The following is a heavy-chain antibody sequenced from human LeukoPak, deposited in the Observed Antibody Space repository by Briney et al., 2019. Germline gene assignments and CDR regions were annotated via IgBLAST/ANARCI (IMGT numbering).Heavy chain of an antibody. CDR1: GGTFSSYA. CDR2: IIPIFGTA. J-gene: IGHJ3*02. V-gene: IGHV1-69*01. Sequence: SVKVSCKASGGTFSSYAISWVRQAPGQGLEWMGGIIPIFGTANYAQKFQGRVTITADESASTAYMELSSLRSEDTAVYYCARDCGGDCYPLDAFDIWGQGTMVTVSS. CDR3: ARDCGGDCYPLDAFDI. D-gene: IGHD2-21*02.